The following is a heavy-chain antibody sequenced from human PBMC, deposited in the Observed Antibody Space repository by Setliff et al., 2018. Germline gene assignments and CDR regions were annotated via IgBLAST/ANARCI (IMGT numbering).Heavy chain of an antibody. V-gene: IGHV1-8*02. CDR2: MNPNSGNT. J-gene: IGHJ6*02. Sequence: GASVKVSCKASGYTFTSSDINWVRQATGQGLEWMGWMNPNSGNTGYAQKFQGRVTMTRNTSISTAYMELSSLRSEDTAVYYCARVLSGGSSWTGTYYYYGMDVWVPETLLVTVSS. CDR3: ARVLSGGSSWTGTYYYYGMDV. D-gene: IGHD6-13*01. CDR1: GYTFTSSD.